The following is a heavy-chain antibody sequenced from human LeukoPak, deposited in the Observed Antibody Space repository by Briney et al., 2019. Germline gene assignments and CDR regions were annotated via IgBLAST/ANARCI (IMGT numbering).Heavy chain of an antibody. CDR3: ATRGRHYFDY. V-gene: IGHV3-23*01. D-gene: IGHD1-1*01. CDR2: ISSSGGGT. Sequence: GGSLRLSCAASGFTFSNYAMSWVRQAPGKGLEWVSSISSSGGGTYSADSVKGRFTISRDNSKNTLYLQMTSLRAEDTALYYCATRGRHYFDYWGQGTLVTVSS. CDR1: GFTFSNYA. J-gene: IGHJ4*02.